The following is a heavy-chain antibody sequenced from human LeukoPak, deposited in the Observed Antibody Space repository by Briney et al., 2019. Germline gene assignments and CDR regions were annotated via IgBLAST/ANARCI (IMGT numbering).Heavy chain of an antibody. Sequence: PGGSLRLSCAASGFTLSGSAMHWVRQASGKGLEWVGRIRSKANSYATAYAASVKGRFTISRDDSKNTAYLQMNSLKTEDTAVYYCTRRSPVRNWGQGTLVTVSS. D-gene: IGHD1-26*01. CDR1: GFTLSGSA. V-gene: IGHV3-73*01. J-gene: IGHJ4*02. CDR3: TRRSPVRN. CDR2: IRSKANSYAT.